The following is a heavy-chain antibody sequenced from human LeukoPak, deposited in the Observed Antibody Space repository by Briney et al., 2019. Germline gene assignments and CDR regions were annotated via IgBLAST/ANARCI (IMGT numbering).Heavy chain of an antibody. V-gene: IGHV3-23*01. Sequence: GGSLRLSCAASGFTFSSYAMSWVRQAPGKGLEWVSAVSGSGGNTYYADSVKGRFTISRDNSKNTLYLQMNSLRADDTALYYCAKVTAGRFDYWGQGTLVTVSS. CDR2: VSGSGGNT. CDR3: AKVTAGRFDY. CDR1: GFTFSSYA. J-gene: IGHJ4*02.